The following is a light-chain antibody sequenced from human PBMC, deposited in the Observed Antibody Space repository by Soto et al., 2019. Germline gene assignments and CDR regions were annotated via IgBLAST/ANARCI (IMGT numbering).Light chain of an antibody. J-gene: IGLJ3*02. CDR2: DDN. CDR3: QSYDTTNHWV. V-gene: IGLV6-57*04. Sequence: NFLLTQPHSVSESPGKTVTISCTRSSGSIASNYVQWYQQRPGSAPTTVIYDDNRRPSGVPNRFSGSIDSSSNSASLTISGLKTEDEADYSCQSYDTTNHWVFGGGTKVTVL. CDR1: SGSIASNY.